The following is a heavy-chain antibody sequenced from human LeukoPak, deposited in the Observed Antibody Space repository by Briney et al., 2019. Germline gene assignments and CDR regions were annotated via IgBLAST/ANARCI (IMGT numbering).Heavy chain of an antibody. D-gene: IGHD3-10*01. V-gene: IGHV3-74*01. Sequence: PGGSLRLSCAASGFTFSSYWMHWVRQAPGKGLVWVSRINTDGSSTSYADSVKGRFTISRDNAKNTLYLQMNSLRAEDTAVYYCAREGYYGSDDYWGQGTLVTVSS. CDR2: INTDGSST. CDR1: GFTFSSYW. J-gene: IGHJ4*02. CDR3: AREGYYGSDDY.